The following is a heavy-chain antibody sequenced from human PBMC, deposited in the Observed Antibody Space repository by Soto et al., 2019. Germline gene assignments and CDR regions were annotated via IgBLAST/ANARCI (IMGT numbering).Heavy chain of an antibody. D-gene: IGHD3-3*01. CDR2: IIPIFGTA. Sequence: SSVLVSCKASGGPFSSYAISWVRQAPGQGLEWMGGIIPIFGTANYAQKFQGRVTITADESTSTAYMELSSLRSEDTAVYYCARDRTTIFGVVSRGYGIEDWRQGTPVTV. J-gene: IGHJ6*02. CDR3: ARDRTTIFGVVSRGYGIED. CDR1: GGPFSSYA. V-gene: IGHV1-69*13.